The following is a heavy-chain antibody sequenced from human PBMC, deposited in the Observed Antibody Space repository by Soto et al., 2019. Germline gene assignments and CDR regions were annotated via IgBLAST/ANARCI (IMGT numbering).Heavy chain of an antibody. D-gene: IGHD6-13*01. J-gene: IGHJ4*02. CDR3: ARLQAAAGDNDLTFDY. CDR2: MNPNSGNT. CDR1: GYTFTSYD. V-gene: IGHV1-8*01. Sequence: GASVKVSCKASGYTFTSYDINWVRQATGQGLEWMGWMNPNSGNTGYAQKFQGQVTISADKSISTAYLQWSSLKASDTAMYYCARLQAAAGDNDLTFDYWGQGTLVTVSS.